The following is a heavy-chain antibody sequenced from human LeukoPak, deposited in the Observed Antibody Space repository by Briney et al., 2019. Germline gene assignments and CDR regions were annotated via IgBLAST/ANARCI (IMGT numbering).Heavy chain of an antibody. D-gene: IGHD1-26*01. CDR3: ARDSGSSLPFDY. J-gene: IGHJ4*02. Sequence: GGSLRLSCAASGFTFSSYAMHWIRQDPGKGLEWVAVISYDGSNKYYADSVKGRFTISRDNSKNTLYLQMNSLRAEDTAVYYCARDSGSSLPFDYWGQGTLVAVSS. CDR2: ISYDGSNK. CDR1: GFTFSSYA. V-gene: IGHV3-30-3*01.